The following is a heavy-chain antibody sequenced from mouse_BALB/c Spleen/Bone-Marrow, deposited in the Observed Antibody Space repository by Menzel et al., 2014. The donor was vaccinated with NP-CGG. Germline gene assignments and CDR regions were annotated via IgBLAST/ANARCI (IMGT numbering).Heavy chain of an antibody. J-gene: IGHJ3*01. V-gene: IGHV1-69*02. CDR1: GYTFTSYW. CDR2: IDPSDSYT. D-gene: IGHD2-3*01. Sequence: QVQLQQSGAELVKPGASVKLSCKASGYTFTSYWMHWVKQRPGQGLEWIGEIDPSDSYTNYNQKFKGKATLTVDKSSSTAYMQLSSLTSEDSAVYYCARYGGYFPWFACWGQGTLVTVSA. CDR3: ARYGGYFPWFAC.